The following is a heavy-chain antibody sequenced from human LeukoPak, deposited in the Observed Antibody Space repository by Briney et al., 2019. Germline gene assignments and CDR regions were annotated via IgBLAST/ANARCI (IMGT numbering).Heavy chain of an antibody. J-gene: IGHJ6*02. CDR3: AKAPYGMDV. CDR1: GGSISSSNW. V-gene: IGHV4-4*02. CDR2: IYHTGST. Sequence: SGTLSLTCAVSGGSISSSNWWTGVRQPPGKGLEWIGEIYHTGSTNYNPSLKSRVTMSIDKSKNQFSLKLSSVTAADTAVYYCAKAPYGMDVWGQGTTVTVSS.